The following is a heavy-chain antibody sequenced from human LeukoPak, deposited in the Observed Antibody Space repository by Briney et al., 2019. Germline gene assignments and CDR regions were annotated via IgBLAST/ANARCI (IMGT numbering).Heavy chain of an antibody. CDR1: GSTFTSYG. D-gene: IGHD5-24*01. CDR3: ARVAEMATNRETRRNYYYYYYMGV. CDR2: ISAYNGNK. V-gene: IGHV1-18*01. J-gene: IGHJ6*03. Sequence: ASVKVSCTASGSTFTSYGISWGRQAPGHGGEGMGWISAYNGNKNDAQKLQGRVTMTTDTSTSTAYMELRSRKSDDTAVYYCARVAEMATNRETRRNYYYYYYMGVWGKETTVTASS.